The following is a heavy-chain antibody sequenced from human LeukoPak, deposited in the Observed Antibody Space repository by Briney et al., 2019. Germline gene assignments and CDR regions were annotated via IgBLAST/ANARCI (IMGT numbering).Heavy chain of an antibody. V-gene: IGHV3-30*04. CDR2: ISYDGSDK. D-gene: IGHD3-16*01. J-gene: IGHJ6*03. Sequence: GGSLRLSCTASGFTFNYHAMYWVRQAPGKGLQCVAVISYDGSDKYYADSVKGRFTISRDNSKNTLYLEMNTLRTEDTALYYCARDPSLGYYYYMDVWGKGTTVTVTS. CDR1: GFTFNYHA. CDR3: ARDPSLGYYYYMDV.